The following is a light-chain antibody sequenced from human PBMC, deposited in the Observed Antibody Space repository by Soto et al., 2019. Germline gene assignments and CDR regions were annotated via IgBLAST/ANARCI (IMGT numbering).Light chain of an antibody. J-gene: IGLJ1*01. CDR2: EVS. CDR1: SSDVGGYNY. Sequence: QSVLTQPASVSGSPGQSITISCTGTSSDVGGYNYVSWYQQHPGKAPKLMIYEVSNRPSGVSNRFSASKSGNTASLTISRLQAEDEADYYCTSYTSSSPYVFGTGTQLTVL. CDR3: TSYTSSSPYV. V-gene: IGLV2-14*01.